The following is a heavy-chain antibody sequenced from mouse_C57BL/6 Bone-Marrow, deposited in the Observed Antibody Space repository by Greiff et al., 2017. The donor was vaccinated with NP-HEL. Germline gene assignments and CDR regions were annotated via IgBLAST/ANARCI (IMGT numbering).Heavy chain of an antibody. J-gene: IGHJ4*01. Sequence: QVQLKQSGAELVKPGASVKLSCTASGFTFTEYTIHWVKQRPGQGLEWIGWFYPGSGSIKYNENFKDKATLTADKSSSTVYMELSRLTSEDSAVYVCARHEEDGCYGDAMDYWGQGTSVTVSS. V-gene: IGHV1-62-2*01. CDR3: ARHEEDGCYGDAMDY. CDR2: FYPGSGSI. D-gene: IGHD2-3*01. CDR1: GFTFTEYT.